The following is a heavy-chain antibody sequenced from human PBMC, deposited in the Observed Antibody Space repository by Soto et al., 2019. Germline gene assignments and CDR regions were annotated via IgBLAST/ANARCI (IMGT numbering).Heavy chain of an antibody. V-gene: IGHV3-48*01. D-gene: IGHD6-13*01. CDR1: GFTFSTYS. Sequence: EVQLVESGGGLVQPGGSLRLSCAASGFTFSTYSMNWVRQAPGKGLGWVSDISSSTIYYADSVKGRFTISRANAKITLTLHMNSLRAEDTAVYYCAGQSGSRLNGFDPWGQGTLVTDSS. J-gene: IGHJ5*02. CDR3: AGQSGSRLNGFDP. CDR2: ISSSTI.